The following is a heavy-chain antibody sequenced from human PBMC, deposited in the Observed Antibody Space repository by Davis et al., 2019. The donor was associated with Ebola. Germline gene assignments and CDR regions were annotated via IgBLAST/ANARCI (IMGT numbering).Heavy chain of an antibody. J-gene: IGHJ5*02. V-gene: IGHV4-39*07. CDR3: ARSRGITWFDP. CDR1: GGSISSSSYY. Sequence: MPSETLSLTCTVSGGSISSSSYYWGWIRQPPGKGLEWIGSIYYSGSTNYNPSLKSRVTISVDTSKNQFSLKLSSVTAADTAVYYCARSRGITWFDPWGQGTLVTVSS. CDR2: IYYSGST. D-gene: IGHD1-14*01.